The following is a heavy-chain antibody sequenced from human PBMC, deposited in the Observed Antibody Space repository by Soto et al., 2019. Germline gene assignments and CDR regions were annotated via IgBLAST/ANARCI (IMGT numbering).Heavy chain of an antibody. CDR2: IYYSGST. J-gene: IGHJ4*02. CDR1: GGSISSSSYY. CDR3: ARRGGSYPFDY. V-gene: IGHV4-39*01. D-gene: IGHD1-26*01. Sequence: QLQLQESGPGLVKPSETLSLTCTVSGGSISSSSYYWGWIRQPPGKGLEWIGSIYYSGSTYYNPSLNSRVTISVDTSKNQFSLKLSSVTAADTAVYYCARRGGSYPFDYWGQGTLVTVSS.